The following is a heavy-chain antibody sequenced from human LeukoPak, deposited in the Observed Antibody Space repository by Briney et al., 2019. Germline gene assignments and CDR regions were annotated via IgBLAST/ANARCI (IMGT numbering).Heavy chain of an antibody. CDR3: ARGGPGRSLTIVPERTKYYMDV. J-gene: IGHJ6*03. CDR1: GYTFTSYY. CDR2: INPSGGST. D-gene: IGHD1-26*01. V-gene: IGHV1-46*01. Sequence: GASVKVSCKASGYTFTSYYMHWVRQAPGQGLEWMGIINPSGGSTSYAQKFQGRVTMTRDTSTSTVYMELSSLRSEDTAVYYCARGGPGRSLTIVPERTKYYMDVWGKGATVTVSS.